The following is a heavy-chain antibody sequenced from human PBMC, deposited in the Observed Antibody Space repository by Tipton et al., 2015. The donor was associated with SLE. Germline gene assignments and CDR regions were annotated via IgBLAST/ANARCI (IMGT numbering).Heavy chain of an antibody. D-gene: IGHD3-3*01. Sequence: TLSLTCTVSGGSISSYYWSWIRQPPGKGLEWIGYIYYSGSTNYNPSLKSRATISVDTSKNQFSLKLSSVTAADTAVYYCARHPDFWSGQRWFDPWGQGTLVTVSS. CDR1: GGSISSYY. CDR2: IYYSGST. J-gene: IGHJ5*02. V-gene: IGHV4-59*08. CDR3: ARHPDFWSGQRWFDP.